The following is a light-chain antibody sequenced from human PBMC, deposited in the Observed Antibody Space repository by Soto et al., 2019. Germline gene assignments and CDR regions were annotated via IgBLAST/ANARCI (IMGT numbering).Light chain of an antibody. CDR2: DAS. J-gene: IGKJ5*01. CDR1: QSIGTW. CDR3: QQRYNWPIT. Sequence: DIQMTQSPSTLSASVGDRVTITYRASQSIGTWLAWYQHRPGKAPNLLIYDASTLRSGVPSRFSGSGSGTDFTLTVSRLEPEDFAVYYCQQRYNWPITFGQGTRLEI. V-gene: IGKV1-5*01.